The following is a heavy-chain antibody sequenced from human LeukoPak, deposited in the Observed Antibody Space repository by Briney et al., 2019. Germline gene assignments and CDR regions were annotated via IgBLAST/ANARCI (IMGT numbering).Heavy chain of an antibody. V-gene: IGHV3-74*01. J-gene: IGHJ3*01. Sequence: GGSLRLSCAASGFTFSSYWMHWVRRSPGKGLLWVSNISPDGNTRSHAESVQGRFTFSRDDAKNTLYLQMSSLTADDTAVYYCARDLNGAGDFWGQGTMVTVSS. D-gene: IGHD3-10*01. CDR3: ARDLNGAGDF. CDR1: GFTFSSYW. CDR2: ISPDGNTR.